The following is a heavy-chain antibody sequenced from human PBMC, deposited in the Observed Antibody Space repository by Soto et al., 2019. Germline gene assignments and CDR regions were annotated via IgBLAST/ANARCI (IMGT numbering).Heavy chain of an antibody. CDR3: ARSGSEVDY. Sequence: EVQLVESGGDLVQPGGSLRLSCAVSGFTFSHYWMTWVRQAPGKGLEWVANIKEDGSQTNYVDSVKGRFTVSRDNAKNSLYLQMNSLRAEDTAVYYCARSGSEVDYWGQGTLVIVSS. V-gene: IGHV3-7*01. D-gene: IGHD3-10*01. CDR1: GFTFSHYW. CDR2: IKEDGSQT. J-gene: IGHJ4*02.